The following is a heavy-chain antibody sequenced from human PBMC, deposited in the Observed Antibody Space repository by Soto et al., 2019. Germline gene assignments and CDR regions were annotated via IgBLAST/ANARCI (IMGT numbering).Heavy chain of an antibody. Sequence: PGESLMISCKGSGYNFNTYWIGWVRQMPGKGLEWMGVIYPDDSDIRYNPSFQGQVTISADKSISTAYLQWSSLKASDSGIYYCARRTGLLYSDWGQGTLVTVSS. CDR2: IYPDDSDI. V-gene: IGHV5-51*01. J-gene: IGHJ4*02. CDR3: ARRTGLLYSD. CDR1: GYNFNTYW. D-gene: IGHD2-21*01.